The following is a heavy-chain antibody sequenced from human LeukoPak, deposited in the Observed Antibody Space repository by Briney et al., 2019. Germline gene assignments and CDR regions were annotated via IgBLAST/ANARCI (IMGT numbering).Heavy chain of an antibody. CDR2: IYPGDSDT. Sequence: GESLKISCKGSGYSFTSYWIGWVRQMPGKGLEWMGIIYPGDSDTRYSPSFQGQVTISADKSISTAYLQWSSLKASDTAMYYRARSDPKLLWFGELPHWFDPWGQGTLVTVSS. CDR3: ARSDPKLLWFGELPHWFDP. CDR1: GYSFTSYW. V-gene: IGHV5-51*01. J-gene: IGHJ5*02. D-gene: IGHD3-10*01.